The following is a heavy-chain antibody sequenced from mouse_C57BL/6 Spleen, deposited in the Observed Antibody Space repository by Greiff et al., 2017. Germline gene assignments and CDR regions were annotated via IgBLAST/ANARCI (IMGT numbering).Heavy chain of an antibody. CDR1: GFSLTSYG. D-gene: IGHD2-2*01. J-gene: IGHJ4*01. CDR2: IWSGGST. V-gene: IGHV2-2*01. CDR3: ARRMVTEYYAKDY. Sequence: QVQLKQSGPGLVQPSQSLSITCTVSGFSLTSYGVHWVRQSPGKGLEWLGVIWSGGSTDNNAAFISRLSISKDNSKSQVFFQMNSRQADDTAIYYCARRMVTEYYAKDYWGQGASVTVSS.